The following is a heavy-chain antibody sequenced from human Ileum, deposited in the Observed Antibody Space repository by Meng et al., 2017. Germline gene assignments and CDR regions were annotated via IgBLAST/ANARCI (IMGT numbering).Heavy chain of an antibody. CDR2: IFQSGRT. J-gene: IGHJ4*02. D-gene: IGHD3-22*01. CDR3: ATSNDRDVYYLGY. V-gene: IGHV4-4*02. Sequence: QGEVPESGPRLVKPSGTLSLTCAVSRTWWSWVRQPPGKGLEWIGEIFQSGRTNYNPSLKSRVTISIDKSKSQISLQLSAVTAADTAVYSCATSNDRDVYYLGYWGQGTLVTVSS. CDR1: RTW.